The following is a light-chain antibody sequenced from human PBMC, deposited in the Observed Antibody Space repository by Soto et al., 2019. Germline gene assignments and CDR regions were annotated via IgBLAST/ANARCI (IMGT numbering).Light chain of an antibody. CDR3: QQYESSPPA. Sequence: DIQMTQSPSSLSASVGDRVTVTCQASPDIRNYLNWYQQKPGKAPKLLTYDGSNSETGVPSRFSGSGSGTYFTFTMSSLQPEDIATYYWQQYESSPPAFGGGTKMEMK. J-gene: IGKJ4*01. V-gene: IGKV1-33*01. CDR1: PDIRNY. CDR2: DGS.